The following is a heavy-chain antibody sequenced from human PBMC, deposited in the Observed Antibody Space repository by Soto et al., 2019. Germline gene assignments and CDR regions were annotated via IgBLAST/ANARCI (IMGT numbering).Heavy chain of an antibody. V-gene: IGHV3-30-3*01. Sequence: GGSLRLSCAASGFTFSSYAMHWVRQAPGKGLEWVAVISYDGSNKYYADSVKGRFTISRDNSKNTLYLQMNSLRAEDTAVYYCARDRLEEGSSGWYWRSYYYGMDVWGQGTTVT. CDR2: ISYDGSNK. CDR1: GFTFSSYA. J-gene: IGHJ6*02. CDR3: ARDRLEEGSSGWYWRSYYYGMDV. D-gene: IGHD6-19*01.